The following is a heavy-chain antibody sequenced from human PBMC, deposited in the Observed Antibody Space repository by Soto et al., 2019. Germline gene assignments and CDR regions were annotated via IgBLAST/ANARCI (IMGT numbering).Heavy chain of an antibody. CDR1: GGSFSGYS. J-gene: IGHJ4*02. CDR3: ARVPYSGSHSDY. V-gene: IGHV4-34*01. Sequence: QVQLQPWGAGLLKPSETLSLTCAVSGGSFSGYSWSWIRQPPGKGLEWIGEITHNGGTNYNPSLKSRVAISVDTSKNQLSLNLSSVTAADTAVYYCARVPYSGSHSDYWGQGTLVTVSS. CDR2: ITHNGGT. D-gene: IGHD1-26*01.